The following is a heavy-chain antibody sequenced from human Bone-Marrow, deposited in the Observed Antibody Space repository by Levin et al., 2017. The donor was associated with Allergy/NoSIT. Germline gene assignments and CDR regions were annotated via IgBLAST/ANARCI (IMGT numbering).Heavy chain of an antibody. J-gene: IGHJ3*02. Sequence: SCAASGFTFSRHAVHWVRQAPGKGLEWVAVISYDGNKKYYADSVKGRFSMSRDSSKNTVFLQMDSLRPEDTAVYFCARGSARDYVWGSSIRSGPLDIWGQGTMVTVSS. CDR2: ISYDGNKK. D-gene: IGHD3-16*01. V-gene: IGHV3-30-3*01. CDR1: GFTFSRHA. CDR3: ARGSARDYVWGSSIRSGPLDI.